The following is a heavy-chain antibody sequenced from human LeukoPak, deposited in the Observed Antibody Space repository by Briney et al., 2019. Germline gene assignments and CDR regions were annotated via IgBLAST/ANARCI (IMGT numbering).Heavy chain of an antibody. CDR3: VRDPEALDY. Sequence: QPGGSLRLSCAVSGFIFSSYSMSWVRQAPGKGLEWVSYIRSSGAPIHYADSVKGRFTISRDNAKNSVYLQMNSLRVEDTAVYCCVRDPEALDYWGPGTLVTVSS. J-gene: IGHJ4*02. V-gene: IGHV3-48*01. CDR1: GFIFSSYS. CDR2: IRSSGAPI.